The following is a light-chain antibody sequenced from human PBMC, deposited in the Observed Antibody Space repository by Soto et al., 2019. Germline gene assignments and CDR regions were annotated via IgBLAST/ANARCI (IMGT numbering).Light chain of an antibody. V-gene: IGKV1-5*01. CDR2: DAS. CDR1: QSVSSW. J-gene: IGKJ1*01. Sequence: DIHMTQSPSTLPASVGDRVTITCRASQSVSSWVAWYQQRPGKPPEVLMYDASSLESGVPARFSGSGSGTEFILHLHSLQHGDFATYYSHQSHEYPWTFGHGTQV. CDR3: HQSHEYPWT.